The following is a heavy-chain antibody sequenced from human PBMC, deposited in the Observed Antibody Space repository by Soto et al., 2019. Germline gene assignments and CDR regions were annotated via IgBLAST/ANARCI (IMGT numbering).Heavy chain of an antibody. CDR1: GGSISSGDYY. CDR2: IYYSGST. J-gene: IGHJ6*02. Sequence: QVQLQESGPGLVKPSQTLSLTCSVSGGSISSGDYYWSWIRQHPGKGLEWIGYIYYSGSTRYNPSLKSRPTISVDAYKSQFSLNLSSVTAADTEVYYCARWVVVVVASPGGLDVWGPGTTVSVSS. D-gene: IGHD2-15*01. CDR3: ARWVVVVVASPGGLDV. V-gene: IGHV4-31*03.